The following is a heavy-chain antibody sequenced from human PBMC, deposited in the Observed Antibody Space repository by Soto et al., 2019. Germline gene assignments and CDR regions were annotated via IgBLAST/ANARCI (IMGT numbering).Heavy chain of an antibody. D-gene: IGHD6-13*01. CDR1: GGSISTSNW. CDR2: VYRTGST. J-gene: IGHJ4*02. V-gene: IGHV4-4*02. Sequence: SETLSLTCAVSGGSISTSNWWSWVRQPPGKGLEWIGEVYRTGSTNYNPSLESRLTISVDKSKNQFSLKLTSVTAADTAVYYCARARATIAAAAIFDCWGQGTLVTVS. CDR3: ARARATIAAAAIFDC.